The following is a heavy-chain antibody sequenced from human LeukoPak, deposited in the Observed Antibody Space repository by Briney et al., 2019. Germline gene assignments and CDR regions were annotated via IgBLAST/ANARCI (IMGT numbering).Heavy chain of an antibody. Sequence: GGSLRLSSAASGFTDSSNYMSWVRQAPGKGLEWVSVIYSGGSTYYADSVKGRFTISRDNSKNTLYLQMNSLRAEDTAVYYCAGESIVGPTVRFDYWGQGTLVTVSS. CDR1: GFTDSSNY. D-gene: IGHD1-26*01. J-gene: IGHJ4*02. CDR2: IYSGGST. V-gene: IGHV3-53*01. CDR3: AGESIVGPTVRFDY.